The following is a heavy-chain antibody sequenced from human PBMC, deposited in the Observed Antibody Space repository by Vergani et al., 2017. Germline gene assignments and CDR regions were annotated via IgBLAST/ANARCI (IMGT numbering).Heavy chain of an antibody. CDR2: IQFDGSNQ. Sequence: QVQLAESGGGVVQRGGSLRLSCATSGFTLSNYDMQWIRQWPGKGLEFVAFIQFDGSNQYYADSVKGRFTLSRDFSKNTLYLQMNSLRTDDTATYYCAKHFRGWGIDYWGQGTQVIVSS. J-gene: IGHJ4*02. D-gene: IGHD3-16*01. CDR3: AKHFRGWGIDY. V-gene: IGHV3-30*02. CDR1: GFTLSNYD.